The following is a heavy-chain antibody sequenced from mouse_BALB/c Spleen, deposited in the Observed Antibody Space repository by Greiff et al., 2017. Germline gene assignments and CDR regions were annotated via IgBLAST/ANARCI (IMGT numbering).Heavy chain of an antibody. Sequence: EVKLVESGGGLVQPGGSRKLSCAASGFTFSSFGMHWVRQAPEKGLEWVAYISSGSSTIYYADTVKGRFTISRDNPKNTLFLQMTSLRSEDTAMYYCARYYGNEGYAMDYWGQGTSVTVSS. V-gene: IGHV5-17*02. J-gene: IGHJ4*01. CDR2: ISSGSSTI. D-gene: IGHD2-1*01. CDR1: GFTFSSFG. CDR3: ARYYGNEGYAMDY.